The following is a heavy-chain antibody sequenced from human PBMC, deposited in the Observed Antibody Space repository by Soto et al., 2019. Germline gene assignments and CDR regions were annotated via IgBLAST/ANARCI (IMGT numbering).Heavy chain of an antibody. CDR3: ARARYCSSISCYPDY. J-gene: IGHJ4*02. Sequence: SVKVSCKGSGGTFSGYAISWVRQAPGQGLEWMGGIIPIFGTANYAQKFQGRVTITADKSTSTANMELSSLRSEDTAVYYCARARYCSSISCYPDYWGQGTLVTVSS. CDR1: GGTFSGYA. CDR2: IIPIFGTA. V-gene: IGHV1-69*06. D-gene: IGHD2-2*01.